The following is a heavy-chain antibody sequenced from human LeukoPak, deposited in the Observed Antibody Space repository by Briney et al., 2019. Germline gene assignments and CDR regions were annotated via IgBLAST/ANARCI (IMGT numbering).Heavy chain of an antibody. Sequence: ASVKVSCKASGYTFTGYYMHWVRQAPGQGLEWMGWINPNTGDTSYAQKFEGGVTVTSDTSISTAYMELSSLRSDDTAVYYCARDRGGSSLLDWGPGTLVTVSS. D-gene: IGHD1-26*01. CDR1: GYTFTGYY. J-gene: IGHJ4*02. CDR2: INPNTGDT. CDR3: ARDRGGSSLLD. V-gene: IGHV1-2*02.